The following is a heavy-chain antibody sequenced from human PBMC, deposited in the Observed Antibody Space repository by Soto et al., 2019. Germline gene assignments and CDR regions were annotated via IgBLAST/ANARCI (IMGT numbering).Heavy chain of an antibody. CDR3: AKGAAFNTEFDS. CDR1: GFTLEDYS. J-gene: IGHJ5*01. Sequence: GGSLRLSCEASGFTLEDYSMHWVRQAPGKGLECVASVSWNSDIIYYAKSVKGRFTISRDNAKNSLYLQMNNLRVDDTAVYYCAKGAAFNTEFDSWGQGTLVTVSS. D-gene: IGHD2-8*02. CDR2: VSWNSDII. V-gene: IGHV3-9*01.